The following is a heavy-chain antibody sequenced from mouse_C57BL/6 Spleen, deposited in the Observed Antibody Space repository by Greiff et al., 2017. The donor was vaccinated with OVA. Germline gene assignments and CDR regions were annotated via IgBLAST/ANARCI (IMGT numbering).Heavy chain of an antibody. D-gene: IGHD1-1*01. CDR1: GYTFTSYW. V-gene: IGHV1-50*01. CDR3: ARLRGYGSSLYYFDY. CDR2: IDPSDSYT. J-gene: IGHJ2*01. Sequence: QVHVKQPGAELVKPGASVKLSCKASGYTFTSYWMQWVKQRPGQGLEWIGEIDPSDSYTNYNQKFKGKATLTVDTSSSTAYMQLSSLTSEDSAVYYCARLRGYGSSLYYFDYWGQGTTLTVSS.